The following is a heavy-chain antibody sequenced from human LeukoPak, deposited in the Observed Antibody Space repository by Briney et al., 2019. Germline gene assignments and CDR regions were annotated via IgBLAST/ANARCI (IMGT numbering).Heavy chain of an antibody. J-gene: IGHJ4*02. CDR1: GGSISSYY. V-gene: IGHV4-59*01. D-gene: IGHD4-17*01. CDR3: AREDSDYAFDY. Sequence: SETLSLTCTVPGGSISSYYWSWIRQPPGKGLEWIGYIYYSGSTNYNPSLKSRVTISVDTSKNQFSLKLSSVTAADTAVYYCAREDSDYAFDYWGQGTLVTVSS. CDR2: IYYSGST.